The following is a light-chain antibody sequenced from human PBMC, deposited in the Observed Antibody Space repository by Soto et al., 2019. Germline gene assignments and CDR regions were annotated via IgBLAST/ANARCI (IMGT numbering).Light chain of an antibody. V-gene: IGKV1-33*01. Sequence: DIPMTQSPSSLSASVGDRVTITCQASQDITNYLNWYQQKPGKAPKLLIYDASNLETGVPSRFSGSGSGTDFTFTISSLQPEDIATYYCQQYDNPPLTFGGGTKVDIK. CDR3: QQYDNPPLT. CDR1: QDITNY. CDR2: DAS. J-gene: IGKJ4*01.